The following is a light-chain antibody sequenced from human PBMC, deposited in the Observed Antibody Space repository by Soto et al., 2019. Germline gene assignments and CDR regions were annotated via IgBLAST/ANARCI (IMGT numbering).Light chain of an antibody. CDR2: NAF. Sequence: EVVLTQSPATLSLSPGERATLSCRTSHSVDTLLAWYQQKPGQAPRLVIYNAFKRAPGIPARFSGSASGTDFTLTISSLEPEDFAVYYCQQRTTFGQGTKLEIK. J-gene: IGKJ2*01. V-gene: IGKV3-11*01. CDR3: QQRTT. CDR1: HSVDTL.